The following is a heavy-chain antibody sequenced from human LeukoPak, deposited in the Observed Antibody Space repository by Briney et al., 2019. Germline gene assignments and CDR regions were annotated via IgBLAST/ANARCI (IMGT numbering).Heavy chain of an antibody. CDR3: ARRVPGRSGNWFDP. CDR2: MNYGGST. Sequence: SETLSLTCTVSGGSISNNDYFWGWVRQPPGKGLEWIGSMNYGGSTHDNPSLKSRVTISVDTSKNQVSLKLSSVTAADTAVYYCARRVPGRSGNWFDPWGQGTLVTVSS. CDR1: GGSISNNDYF. V-gene: IGHV4-39*01. J-gene: IGHJ5*02. D-gene: IGHD2-2*01.